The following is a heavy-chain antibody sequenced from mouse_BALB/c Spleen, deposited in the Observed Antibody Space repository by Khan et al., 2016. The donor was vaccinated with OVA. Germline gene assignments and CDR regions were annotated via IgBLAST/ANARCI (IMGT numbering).Heavy chain of an antibody. CDR1: GYTFSSYW. Sequence: QVQLKESGAELMKPGASVKISCKATGYTFSSYWIAWVKQRPGHGLEWIGEILPGSGRNNYNEKFKGKATFTADTSSNTAYMQMSSLTSEDSAVYYCARGNYYGSSSGFGYWDQGTLVTVSA. V-gene: IGHV1-9*01. CDR3: ARGNYYGSSSGFGY. D-gene: IGHD1-1*01. J-gene: IGHJ3*01. CDR2: ILPGSGRN.